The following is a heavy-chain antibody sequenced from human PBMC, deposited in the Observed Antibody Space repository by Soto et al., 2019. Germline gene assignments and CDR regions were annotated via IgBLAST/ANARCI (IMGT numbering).Heavy chain of an antibody. Sequence: KPGGSLRLSCAASGFTFSRFGMNWVRQAPGQGLEWLSSISSSSTNIYYADSVKGRFTISRDNDKNLLYLQMNSLRADDTAVYYCARIASVISLDSWGQGTLVTVSS. V-gene: IGHV3-21*01. CDR2: ISSSSTNI. J-gene: IGHJ4*02. CDR3: ARIASVISLDS. D-gene: IGHD2-21*01. CDR1: GFTFSRFG.